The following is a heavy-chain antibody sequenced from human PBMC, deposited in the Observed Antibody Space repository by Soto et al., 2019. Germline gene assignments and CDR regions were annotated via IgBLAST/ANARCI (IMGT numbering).Heavy chain of an antibody. CDR3: TKDKSCGDWSFYFFEF. V-gene: IGHV3-9*01. CDR2: VTWNSSSK. Sequence: SLRLSCAASGFDFDDYAMHWVQQRPGKGLEWVSGVTWNSSSKAYADTVKGRFIISRDNAKNSLYLEMNSLRPEDTALYYCTKDKSCGDWSFYFFEFWGQGTPVTVSS. D-gene: IGHD3-9*01. CDR1: GFDFDDYA. J-gene: IGHJ4*02.